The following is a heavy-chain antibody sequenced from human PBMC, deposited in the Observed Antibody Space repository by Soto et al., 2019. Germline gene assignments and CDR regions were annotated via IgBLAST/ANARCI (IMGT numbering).Heavy chain of an antibody. CDR2: ISDDGSNK. D-gene: IGHD6-13*01. CDR1: GFTFRGYG. Sequence: QVQLVESGGGVVQPGGSLRLPCAASGFTFRGYGMHWVRLVPGQGLEGVSAISDDGSNKYYADSVKGRITISGDNSNDTLLLQMSSLTVAATAVYYCMNGVRHITAAGNASDFDFWGQGTMVTVSS. J-gene: IGHJ3*01. V-gene: IGHV3-30*18. CDR3: MNGVRHITAAGNASDFDF.